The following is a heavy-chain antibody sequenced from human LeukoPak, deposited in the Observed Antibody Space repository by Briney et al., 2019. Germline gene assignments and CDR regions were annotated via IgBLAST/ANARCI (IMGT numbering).Heavy chain of an antibody. CDR1: GGSISSYY. CDR3: ARDSPSDSTVTFGYDY. D-gene: IGHD4-17*01. V-gene: IGHV4-4*07. J-gene: IGHJ4*02. Sequence: SETLSLTCTVSGGSISSYYWSWIRQPAGKGLEWIGRIYTNGSTNYNPSLKSRVTMSVDTSKNQFSLKLSSVTAADTAVYYCARDSPSDSTVTFGYDYWGQGTLVTVSS. CDR2: IYTNGST.